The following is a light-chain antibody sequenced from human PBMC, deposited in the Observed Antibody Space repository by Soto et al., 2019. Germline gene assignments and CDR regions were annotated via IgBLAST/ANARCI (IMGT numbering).Light chain of an antibody. V-gene: IGLV1-51*01. Sequence: QSVLTQPPSVCAAPGQKVTISCSGSSSNIGNNYVSWYQQLPGTAPKLLTYDTNKRPAGIPDRFSDSRSGTAATLDITGPQTGDDADYYCGTWDDSLRAGVFGAGTALTVL. CDR3: GTWDDSLRAGV. CDR2: DTN. J-gene: IGLJ3*02. CDR1: SSNIGNNY.